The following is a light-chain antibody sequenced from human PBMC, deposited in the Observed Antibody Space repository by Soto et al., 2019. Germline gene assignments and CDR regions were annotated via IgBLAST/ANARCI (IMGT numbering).Light chain of an antibody. Sequence: DRVMTQSTDTLSASPVERVSLSCIASQIVNHNLAWYQQKPGQAPRLLIYGASSRATGIPDRFSGSGSGTEFTLTISSLQSEDFAVYYCQQYNNWPLWTFGQGTRLEIK. J-gene: IGKJ5*01. CDR1: QIVNHN. V-gene: IGKV3D-15*01. CDR2: GAS. CDR3: QQYNNWPLWT.